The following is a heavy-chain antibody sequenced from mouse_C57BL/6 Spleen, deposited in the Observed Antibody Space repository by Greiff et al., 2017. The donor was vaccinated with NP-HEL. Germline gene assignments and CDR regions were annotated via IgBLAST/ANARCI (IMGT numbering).Heavy chain of an antibody. V-gene: IGHV1-69*01. CDR1: GYTFTSYW. CDR3: AREAPYYSKGFAY. CDR2: IDPSDSYT. J-gene: IGHJ3*01. D-gene: IGHD2-5*01. Sequence: QVQLQQPGAELVMPGASVKLSCKASGYTFTSYWMHWVKQRPGQGLEWIGEIDPSDSYTNYNQKFKGKSTLTVDKSSSTAYMQLSSLTSEDSAVYYCAREAPYYSKGFAYWGQGTLVTVSA.